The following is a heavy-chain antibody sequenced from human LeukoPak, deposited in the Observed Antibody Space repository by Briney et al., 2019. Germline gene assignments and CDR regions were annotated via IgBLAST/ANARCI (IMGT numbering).Heavy chain of an antibody. CDR2: LYYSGST. V-gene: IGHV4-39*07. D-gene: IGHD2-15*01. Sequence: SETLSLTCTVSGDSFRSSTYYWGWIRQPPGRGLEWIGSLYYSGSTYNNPSLKSRVTISVDTSKNQFSLKLSSVTAADTAVYYCARIAECSGGSCYSYAFDIWGQGTMVTVSS. J-gene: IGHJ3*02. CDR1: GDSFRSSTYY. CDR3: ARIAECSGGSCYSYAFDI.